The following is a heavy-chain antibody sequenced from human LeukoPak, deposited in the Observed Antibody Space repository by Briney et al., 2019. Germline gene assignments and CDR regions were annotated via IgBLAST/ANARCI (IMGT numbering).Heavy chain of an antibody. Sequence: ASVKVSCMASGYTFTSYDINWVRQATGQGLEWMGWMNPNSGNTGYAQKFQGRVTMTRNTSISTAYMELSSLRSGDTAVYYCARVGAAAGTLYFDYWGQGTLVTVSS. CDR2: MNPNSGNT. V-gene: IGHV1-8*01. J-gene: IGHJ4*02. CDR1: GYTFTSYD. D-gene: IGHD6-13*01. CDR3: ARVGAAAGTLYFDY.